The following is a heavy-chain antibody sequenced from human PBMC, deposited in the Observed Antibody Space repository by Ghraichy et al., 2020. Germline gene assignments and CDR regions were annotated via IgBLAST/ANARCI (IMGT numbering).Heavy chain of an antibody. V-gene: IGHV3-9*01. CDR3: AKDFDSSKTYYDILTGYYTRASDAFDI. J-gene: IGHJ3*02. D-gene: IGHD3-9*01. CDR2: ISWNSGSI. Sequence: GGSLRLSCAASGFTFDDYAMHWVRQAPGKGLEWVSGISWNSGSIGYADSVKGRFTISRDNAKNSLYLQMNSLRAEDTALYYCAKDFDSSKTYYDILTGYYTRASDAFDIWGQGTMVTVSS. CDR1: GFTFDDYA.